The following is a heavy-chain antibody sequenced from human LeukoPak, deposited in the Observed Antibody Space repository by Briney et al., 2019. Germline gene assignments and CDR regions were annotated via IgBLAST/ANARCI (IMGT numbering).Heavy chain of an antibody. CDR2: IWYDGSNK. Sequence: GRSLRLSCAASGFFFSSYGMHWVRLAPGKGLEWVALIWYDGSNKYYADSVKGRFTISRDNSKNTLSLQMNSLRAEDTAVYYCARVEYYYGSGSYYQDYWGQGTLVTVSS. J-gene: IGHJ4*02. CDR1: GFFFSSYG. V-gene: IGHV3-33*01. D-gene: IGHD3-10*01. CDR3: ARVEYYYGSGSYYQDY.